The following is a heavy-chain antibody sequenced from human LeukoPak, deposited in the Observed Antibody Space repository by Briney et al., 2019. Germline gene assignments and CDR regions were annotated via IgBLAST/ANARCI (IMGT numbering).Heavy chain of an antibody. V-gene: IGHV1-18*01. CDR3: ATYGSSSRFDY. CDR1: GYIFTSYG. CDR2: ISAYNDNT. J-gene: IGHJ4*02. D-gene: IGHD6-6*01. Sequence: ASVKVSCKAPGYIFTSYGLSWVRQAPGQGLEWMGWISAYNDNTNYAQKLQGRVTMTTDTSTNTAYMELRSLTSDDTAVYYCATYGSSSRFDYWGQGTLVTVSS.